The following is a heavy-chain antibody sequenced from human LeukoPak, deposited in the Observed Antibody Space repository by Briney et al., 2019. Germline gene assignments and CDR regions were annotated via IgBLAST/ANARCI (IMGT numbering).Heavy chain of an antibody. Sequence: GGSLRLSCAASGFTFRSYSMNWVRQAPGKGLEWVSSISSSSYIYYADSVKGRFTISRDNAKNSLYLQMNSLRAEDTAVYYCATSYSGSYPDYWGQGTQVTVSS. V-gene: IGHV3-21*01. CDR1: GFTFRSYS. D-gene: IGHD1-26*01. J-gene: IGHJ4*02. CDR2: ISSSSYI. CDR3: ATSYSGSYPDY.